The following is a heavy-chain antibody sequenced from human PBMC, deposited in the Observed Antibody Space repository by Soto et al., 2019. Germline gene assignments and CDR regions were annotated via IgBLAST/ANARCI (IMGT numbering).Heavy chain of an antibody. CDR3: AKTGFWSGYRVADY. Sequence: SETLSLTCTVSDGSISSRSSYWGWIRQPPGKGLEWIGSINYSGSTYYNPSLKSRITITTDTSKNQFSLKPNSVTAADTAVYFCAKTGFWSGYRVADYWGQGTLVTVSS. CDR2: INYSGST. V-gene: IGHV4-39*01. D-gene: IGHD3-3*01. CDR1: DGSISSRSSY. J-gene: IGHJ4*02.